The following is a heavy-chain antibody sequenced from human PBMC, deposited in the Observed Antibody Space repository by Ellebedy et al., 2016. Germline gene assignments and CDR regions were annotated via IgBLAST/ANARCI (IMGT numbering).Heavy chain of an antibody. CDR2: ISAYNGNT. CDR3: ARDIVVVVAATSYYGMDV. D-gene: IGHD2-15*01. CDR1: GYTFTSYG. V-gene: IGHV1-18*01. J-gene: IGHJ6*02. Sequence: ASVKVSCXASGYTFTSYGISWVRQAPGQGLEWMGWISAYNGNTNYAQKLQGRVTMTTDTSTSTAYMELRSLRSDDTAVYYCARDIVVVVAATSYYGMDVWGQGTTVTVSS.